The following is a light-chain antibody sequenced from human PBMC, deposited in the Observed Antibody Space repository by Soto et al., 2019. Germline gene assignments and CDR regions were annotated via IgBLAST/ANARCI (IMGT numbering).Light chain of an antibody. Sequence: QSALTQPASVSGSPGQSITISCTGTSGDIGGYDYVSWYQQHPGKAPKLIIYGVTSRPAGVSNRFSGSKSGNTASLTISGLQTEDEADYYCSSYSSSTTLVVFGGGTKLTVL. V-gene: IGLV2-14*03. CDR1: SGDIGGYDY. J-gene: IGLJ3*02. CDR3: SSYSSSTTLVV. CDR2: GVT.